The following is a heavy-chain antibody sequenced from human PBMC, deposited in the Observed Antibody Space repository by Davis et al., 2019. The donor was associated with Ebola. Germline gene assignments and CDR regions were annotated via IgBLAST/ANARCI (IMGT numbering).Heavy chain of an antibody. V-gene: IGHV4-39*01. D-gene: IGHD2-21*02. CDR3: ARHLPTPVTASNYYYGLDV. J-gene: IGHJ6*02. CDR2: IYYSGNT. CDR1: GGSISSNY. Sequence: SETLSLTCTVSGGSISSNYWGWIRQPPGKGLEWIGSIYYSGNTYYKLSLKSRVTISVDTSKNQFSLKLISVAAADTAVYYCARHLPTPVTASNYYYGLDVWGQGTTVTVSS.